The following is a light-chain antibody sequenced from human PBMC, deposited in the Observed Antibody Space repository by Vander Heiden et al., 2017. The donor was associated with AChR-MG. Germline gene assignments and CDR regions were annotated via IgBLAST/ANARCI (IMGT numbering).Light chain of an antibody. Sequence: QSALTQPASVSGSPGQSITISCTGSSSDIGGYDYVSWYQQHPGKAPKLLIYDVSNRPSGVSSRFSGSKSGNTASLTISRLRADDEGDYYCGSYQTSSTLVFGGGTKVTVL. V-gene: IGLV2-14*03. CDR3: GSYQTSSTLV. J-gene: IGLJ2*01. CDR1: SSDIGGYDY. CDR2: DVS.